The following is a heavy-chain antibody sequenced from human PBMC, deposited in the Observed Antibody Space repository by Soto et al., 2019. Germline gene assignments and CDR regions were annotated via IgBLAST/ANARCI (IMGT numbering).Heavy chain of an antibody. J-gene: IGHJ4*02. V-gene: IGHV4-4*02. CDR2: IYHSGST. CDR1: SGSISSSNW. Sequence: QVQLQESGPGLVKPSGTLSLTCAVSSGSISSSNWWSWVRQPPGKGLEWIGEIYHSGSTNYNPSLKCRVPISVDKSKNQFALKLSSVTAADTAVYYCARGGQWPGGFDYWGQGTLVTVSS. CDR3: ARGGQWPGGFDY. D-gene: IGHD6-19*01.